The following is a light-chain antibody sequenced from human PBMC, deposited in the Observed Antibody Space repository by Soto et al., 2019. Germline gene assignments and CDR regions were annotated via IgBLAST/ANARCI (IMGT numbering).Light chain of an antibody. V-gene: IGKV3-15*01. CDR3: QQYNKWTRT. Sequence: EIVITQSPATLSVSPGERATLSCRASQSISSDVAWYRQKPGQAPRLLIYGASTTATGIPARFSGSGAGTECTRTISSLQSEDVAVYTCQQYNKWTRTFGQGTQVDIK. J-gene: IGKJ2*01. CDR2: GAS. CDR1: QSISSD.